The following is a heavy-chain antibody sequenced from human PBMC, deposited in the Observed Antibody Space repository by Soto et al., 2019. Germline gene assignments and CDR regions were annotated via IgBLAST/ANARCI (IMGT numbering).Heavy chain of an antibody. D-gene: IGHD4-17*01. CDR1: GFTFSSYS. CDR3: ARGVVRLRWDDAFDI. Sequence: EVQLVESGGGLVQPGGSLRLSCAASGFTFSSYSMNWVRQAPGKGLEWVSYISSSSSTIYYADSVKGRFTISRDNAKNSLYLQMNSLRDEDTAVYYCARGVVRLRWDDAFDIWGQGTMVTVSS. V-gene: IGHV3-48*02. J-gene: IGHJ3*02. CDR2: ISSSSSTI.